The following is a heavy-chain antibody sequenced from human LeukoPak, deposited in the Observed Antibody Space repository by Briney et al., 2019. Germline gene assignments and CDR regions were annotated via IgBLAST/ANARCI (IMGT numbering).Heavy chain of an antibody. J-gene: IGHJ4*02. V-gene: IGHV3-23*01. CDR2: ISVSGNT. Sequence: PGGSLRLSCAASGFTLSSYAMSWVCQAPGKGLEWVSAISVSGNTYHADSVKGRFTISRDSSKNTLYPQMNRLRAEDAAVYYCAKAPVTTCSGAYCYPFDYWGQGTLVTVSS. CDR3: AKAPVTTCSGAYCYPFDY. D-gene: IGHD2-21*01. CDR1: GFTLSSYA.